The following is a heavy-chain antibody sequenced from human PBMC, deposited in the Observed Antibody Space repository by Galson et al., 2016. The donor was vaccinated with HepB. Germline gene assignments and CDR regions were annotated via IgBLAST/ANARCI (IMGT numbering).Heavy chain of an antibody. J-gene: IGHJ3*02. D-gene: IGHD5-24*01. Sequence: TLSLTCTVSGASIRNNYWNWIRQSPGKGLEWIGYAYYSWRAIYNPSLKSLVTIPVDPSKNQFSLKLSPVTATDTAVYYCARLEGADGWASLVTATRRPRNATFDIWGRGTMVTVSS. CDR1: GASIRNNY. CDR3: ARLEGADGWASLVTATRRPRNATFDI. V-gene: IGHV4-59*12. CDR2: AYYSWRA.